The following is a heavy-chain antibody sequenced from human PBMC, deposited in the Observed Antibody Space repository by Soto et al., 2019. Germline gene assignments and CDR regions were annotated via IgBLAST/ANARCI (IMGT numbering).Heavy chain of an antibody. Sequence: PGGSLRLSCAASGFTFSSYGMHWVRQAPGKGLEWVAVISYDGSNKYYVDPVKGRFTTTRDNAKNSLYLQMNNLRAEDTAVYFCTRKRFGMDVWGQGTTVTVSS. J-gene: IGHJ6*02. CDR3: TRKRFGMDV. CDR1: GFTFSSYG. V-gene: IGHV3-30*03. CDR2: ISYDGSNK.